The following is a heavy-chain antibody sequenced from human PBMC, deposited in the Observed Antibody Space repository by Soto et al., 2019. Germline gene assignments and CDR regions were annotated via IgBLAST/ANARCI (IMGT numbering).Heavy chain of an antibody. CDR2: ISRSGTTI. CDR1: GFTFSDFY. Sequence: PGGSLRLSCAASGFTFSDFYMSWIRQAPGKGLEWVSYISRSGTTIYYAESVEGRFTISRDNAKNSLYLQMNSLRAEDTAVYYCARDLYYYGSGSYYGGDYWGQGTLVTVSS. D-gene: IGHD3-10*01. CDR3: ARDLYYYGSGSYYGGDY. V-gene: IGHV3-11*04. J-gene: IGHJ4*02.